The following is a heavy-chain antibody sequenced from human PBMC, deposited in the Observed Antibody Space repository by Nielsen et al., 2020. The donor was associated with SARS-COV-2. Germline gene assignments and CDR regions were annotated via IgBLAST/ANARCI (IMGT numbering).Heavy chain of an antibody. CDR3: ARRLAYSSSSGDFDS. CDR2: VHYSENT. V-gene: IGHV4-39*01. D-gene: IGHD6-6*01. J-gene: IGHJ4*02. Sequence: SETLSLTFTVSGGSISSNTHYWDWIRQPPGKGLEWLGSVHYSENTYYNPSLKSRVTISVDTPKNQVSLKLSSVTAADTAVYYCARRLAYSSSSGDFDSWGQGTLVTVSS. CDR1: GGSISSNTHY.